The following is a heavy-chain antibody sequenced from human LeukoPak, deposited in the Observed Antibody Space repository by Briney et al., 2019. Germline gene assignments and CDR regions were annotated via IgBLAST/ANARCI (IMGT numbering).Heavy chain of an antibody. CDR2: IYSGGST. V-gene: IGHV3-53*04. Sequence: GGSLRLSCAASGFTVSSNYMSWVRQAPGKGLEWVSVIYSGGSTYYADSVKGRFTISRHNSKNTLYLQMNSLRAEDTAVYYCARGGEYSSSWVRYYFDYWGQGTLVTAPS. CDR3: ARGGEYSSSWVRYYFDY. D-gene: IGHD6-6*01. CDR1: GFTVSSNY. J-gene: IGHJ4*02.